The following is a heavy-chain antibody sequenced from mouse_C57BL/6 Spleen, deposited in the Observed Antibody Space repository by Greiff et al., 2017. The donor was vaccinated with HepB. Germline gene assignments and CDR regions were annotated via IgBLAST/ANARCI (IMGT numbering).Heavy chain of an antibody. D-gene: IGHD2-4*01. CDR2: ISDGGSYT. CDR1: GFTFSSYA. J-gene: IGHJ3*01. Sequence: EVKLVESGGGLVKPGGSLKLSCAASGFTFSSYAMSWVRQTPEKRLEWVATISDGGSYTYYPDNVKGRFTISRDNAKNNLYLQMSHLKSEDTAMYYCARDWVIYYDYDRFAYWGQGTLVTVSA. CDR3: ARDWVIYYDYDRFAY. V-gene: IGHV5-4*01.